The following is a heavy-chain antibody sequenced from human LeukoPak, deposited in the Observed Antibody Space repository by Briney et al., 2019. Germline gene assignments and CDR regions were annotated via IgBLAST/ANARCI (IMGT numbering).Heavy chain of an antibody. D-gene: IGHD3-10*01. CDR1: GYTFTSYG. Sequence: ASVKVSCKASGYTFTSYGISWVRQAPGQGLECMGWINPNSGGTNYAQKFQGRVTMTRDTSISTAYMELSRLSSDDTAVYYCATRGYNYYLSGPTLIDNWGQGTLVTVSS. J-gene: IGHJ4*02. CDR2: INPNSGGT. CDR3: ATRGYNYYLSGPTLIDN. V-gene: IGHV1-2*02.